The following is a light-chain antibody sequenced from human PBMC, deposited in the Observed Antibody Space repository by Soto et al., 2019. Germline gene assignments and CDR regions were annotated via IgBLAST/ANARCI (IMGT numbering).Light chain of an antibody. CDR2: GVS. CDR3: QQYHSSPLIT. Sequence: EIVLTQSPGTLSLSPGERATLSCRASQSVSSSYVAWYQQKPGQPPRLLIYGVSSRATGIPDRFSGSGSGTDFNLTISRLEPEDLAVYYFQQYHSSPLITCGQGTRLEIK. V-gene: IGKV3-20*01. J-gene: IGKJ5*01. CDR1: QSVSSSY.